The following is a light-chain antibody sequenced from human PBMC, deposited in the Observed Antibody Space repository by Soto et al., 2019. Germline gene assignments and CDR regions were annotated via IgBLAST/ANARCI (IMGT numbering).Light chain of an antibody. CDR3: MHALHTPRT. Sequence: DIVMTQSPLSLSFTPGEPASISCRSSQSLLHSNGNHYLEWYFQKPGQSPRLLIYLASIRASGVPDRFSGSGSGTDFTLKISRVEAEDVGIYYCMHALHTPRTFGQGTKVEIK. CDR2: LAS. J-gene: IGKJ1*01. V-gene: IGKV2-28*01. CDR1: QSLLHSNGNHY.